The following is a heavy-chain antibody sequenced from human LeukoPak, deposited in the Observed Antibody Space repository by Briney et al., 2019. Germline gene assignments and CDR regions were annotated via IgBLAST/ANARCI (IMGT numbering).Heavy chain of an antibody. D-gene: IGHD3-3*01. CDR2: IKQDGSEK. Sequence: GGSLRLSCAASGFTFSSYWMSWVRQAPGKGLEWVANIKQDGSEKYYVDSVKGRFTISRDNAKNSLYLQMNSLRAEDTAVYYCARAERFWSGYCFDYWGQGTLVTVSS. V-gene: IGHV3-7*04. J-gene: IGHJ4*02. CDR1: GFTFSSYW. CDR3: ARAERFWSGYCFDY.